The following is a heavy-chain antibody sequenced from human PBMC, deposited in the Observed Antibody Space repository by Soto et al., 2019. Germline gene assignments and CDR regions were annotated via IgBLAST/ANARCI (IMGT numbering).Heavy chain of an antibody. Sequence: EVHLLESGGGLVQPGGSLRLCCVASGFTFNSYAMSWVRQAPGKGLEWVSSISGSGGNTNYADSVKGRFTISRDNSKDTLYFQMSSLRTEDTAGSYCAKVEWVGPSQAEGGDYWGQGTLVTVSS. CDR2: ISGSGGNT. CDR3: AKVEWVGPSQAEGGDY. D-gene: IGHD3-3*01. CDR1: GFTFNSYA. V-gene: IGHV3-23*01. J-gene: IGHJ4*02.